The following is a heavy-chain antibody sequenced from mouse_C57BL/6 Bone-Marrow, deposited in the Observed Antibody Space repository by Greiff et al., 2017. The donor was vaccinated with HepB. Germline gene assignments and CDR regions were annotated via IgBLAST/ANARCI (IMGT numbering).Heavy chain of an antibody. Sequence: EVKLVESGGGLVQPGGSLKLSCAASGFTFSDYGMAWVRQAPRKGPEWVAFISNLAYSIYYADTVTGRFTISRENAKNTLYLEMSSLRSEDTAMYYCARRNEYDDPYWYFDVWGTGTTVTVSS. J-gene: IGHJ1*03. CDR1: GFTFSDYG. V-gene: IGHV5-15*01. D-gene: IGHD2-4*01. CDR2: ISNLAYSI. CDR3: ARRNEYDDPYWYFDV.